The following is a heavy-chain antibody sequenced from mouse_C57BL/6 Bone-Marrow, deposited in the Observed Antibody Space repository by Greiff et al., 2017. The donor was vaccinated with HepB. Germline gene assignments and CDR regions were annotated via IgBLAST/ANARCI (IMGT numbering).Heavy chain of an antibody. V-gene: IGHV5-15*01. CDR1: GFTFSDYG. CDR3: ARHRAGKGLDY. Sequence: EVQLVESGGGLVQPGGSLKLSCAASGFTFSDYGMAWVRQAPRKGPEWVAFISNLAYSIYYADTVTGRFTISRENAKNTLYLEMSSLRSEDTAMYYCARHRAGKGLDYWGQGTTLTVSS. D-gene: IGHD3-3*01. CDR2: ISNLAYSI. J-gene: IGHJ2*01.